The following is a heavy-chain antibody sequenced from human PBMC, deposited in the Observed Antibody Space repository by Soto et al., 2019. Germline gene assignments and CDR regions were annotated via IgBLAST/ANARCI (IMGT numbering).Heavy chain of an antibody. Sequence: WGSLRLSCEASGFSFISFAINFFRHSPFRWLEWVSYISDDGASIYYADSLKGRFTISRDNAKNSLSLQMNNLRAEDTAVYYCARENSVQAWLHHFDHWGLGTLVTVSS. CDR3: ARENSVQAWLHHFDH. CDR2: ISDDGASI. CDR1: GFSFISFA. J-gene: IGHJ4*02. D-gene: IGHD5-18*01. V-gene: IGHV3-48*03.